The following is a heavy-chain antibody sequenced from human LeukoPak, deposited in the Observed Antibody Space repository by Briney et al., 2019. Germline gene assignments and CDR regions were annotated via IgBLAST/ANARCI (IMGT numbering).Heavy chain of an antibody. Sequence: GGFLRLSRAASGFIFNNYAMSWVRQDPGKGLEWVSSIGGNGRTTVHADSVKGRFTISRDNSKNTLYLQMNSLRAEDTAVYYCAKRSMENTFYFDFWGQGTLVTVSS. V-gene: IGHV3-23*01. D-gene: IGHD2/OR15-2a*01. CDR3: AKRSMENTFYFDF. CDR1: GFIFNNYA. CDR2: IGGNGRTT. J-gene: IGHJ4*02.